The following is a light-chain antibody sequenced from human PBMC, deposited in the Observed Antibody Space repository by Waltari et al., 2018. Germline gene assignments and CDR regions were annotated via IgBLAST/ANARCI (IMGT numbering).Light chain of an antibody. CDR1: QSVSSNY. Sequence: LVLTQSPGTLSLSPGDRVTISCTASQSVSSNYLAWYQQKPGQAPRLLIYDASNRATGIADRFSGSGSGTDFTLTISRLEPEDVAVYYCQQYGRSPWTFGQGTKVEIK. CDR2: DAS. CDR3: QQYGRSPWT. J-gene: IGKJ1*01. V-gene: IGKV3-20*01.